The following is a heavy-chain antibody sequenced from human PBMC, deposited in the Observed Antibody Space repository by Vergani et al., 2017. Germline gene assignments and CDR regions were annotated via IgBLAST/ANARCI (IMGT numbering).Heavy chain of an antibody. Sequence: QLQLQESGPGLVKPSETLSLTCTVSGGSISSSRYYWGWIRQPPGKGLEWIGSIYYSGSTYYNPSLKCRVPISVDTSKNQFSLKLSSVTAADTAVYYCARHGNPNYGDYVFDYWGQGTLVTVSS. CDR2: IYYSGST. D-gene: IGHD4-17*01. CDR1: GGSISSSRYY. V-gene: IGHV4-39*01. J-gene: IGHJ4*02. CDR3: ARHGNPNYGDYVFDY.